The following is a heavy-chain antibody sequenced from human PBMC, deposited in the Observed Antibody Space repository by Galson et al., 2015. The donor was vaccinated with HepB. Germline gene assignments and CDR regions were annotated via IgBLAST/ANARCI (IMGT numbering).Heavy chain of an antibody. CDR1: GFTFSGYA. CDR2: ISDSGGNT. Sequence: SLRLSCAGSGFTFSGYAMSWVRQAPGKGLEWVSGISDSGGNTYYADSVKGRFTISRDNSKNTLYLQMNSLRVEDTAVYYCANSIAVAGRGRGFWGQGTLVIVSS. D-gene: IGHD6-19*01. V-gene: IGHV3-23*01. J-gene: IGHJ4*02. CDR3: ANSIAVAGRGRGF.